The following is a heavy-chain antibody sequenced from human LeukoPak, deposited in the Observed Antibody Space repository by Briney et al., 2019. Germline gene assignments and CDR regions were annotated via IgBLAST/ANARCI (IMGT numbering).Heavy chain of an antibody. V-gene: IGHV4-59*01. CDR2: IYYSGNT. Sequence: SETLSLTCTVSGGSISSYYWSWIRQPPGKGLEWIGYIYYSGNTNYNPSLKSRVTISVDTSKNQFSLKLSSVTAADTAVYYCARETYYYYGMDVWGQGTTVTVSS. J-gene: IGHJ6*02. CDR1: GGSISSYY. CDR3: ARETYYYYGMDV.